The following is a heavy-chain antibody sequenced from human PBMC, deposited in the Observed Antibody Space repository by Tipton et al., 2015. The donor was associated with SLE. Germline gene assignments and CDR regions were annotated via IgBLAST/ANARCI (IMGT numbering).Heavy chain of an antibody. CDR3: ASDYDSSPLDY. Sequence: TLSLTCTVSGGSLGSHYWSWIRQPPGKGLEWIGYIYYSGSSNYNPSLKSRVTISVDPSKNQFSLNLTYMTAADTAVYYCASDYDSSPLDYWGQGTLVTVSS. V-gene: IGHV4-59*11. CDR1: GGSLGSHY. D-gene: IGHD3-22*01. CDR2: IYYSGSS. J-gene: IGHJ4*02.